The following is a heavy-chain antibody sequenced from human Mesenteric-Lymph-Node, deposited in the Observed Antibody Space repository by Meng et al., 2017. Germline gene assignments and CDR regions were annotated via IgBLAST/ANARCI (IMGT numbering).Heavy chain of an antibody. CDR3: ARDLVPSDTGNWFDP. V-gene: IGHV3-74*01. D-gene: IGHD2-21*02. J-gene: IGHJ5*02. CDR2: IYSDGSRA. Sequence: GESLKISCAASGFTFSNYWMHWVRQAPGKGLVWVSRIYSDGSRASYADSVKGRFTISRDNAKSTLYLQMNSLRDEDTAVYYCARDLVPSDTGNWFDPWGQGTLVTVSS. CDR1: GFTFSNYW.